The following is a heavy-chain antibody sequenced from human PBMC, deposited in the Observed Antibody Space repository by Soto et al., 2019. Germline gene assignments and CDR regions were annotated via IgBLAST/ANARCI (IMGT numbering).Heavy chain of an antibody. CDR2: IYPGDSDT. Sequence: GEPLKSACNASGYTFGTYWIAWVRQMPGKGLEWMAIIYPGDSDTRYGPSLRSRVTLSVDTSNNQLSLQMSSVTAADTAVYYCARGPASFGVVIILDSWGQGTLVTVSS. D-gene: IGHD3-3*01. CDR3: ARGPASFGVVIILDS. V-gene: IGHV5-51*01. J-gene: IGHJ4*02. CDR1: GYTFGTYW.